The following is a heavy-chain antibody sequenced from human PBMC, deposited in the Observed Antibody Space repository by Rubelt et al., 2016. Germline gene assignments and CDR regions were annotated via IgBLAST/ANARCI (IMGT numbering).Heavy chain of an antibody. CDR3: AGLDFGGNWGQAYYMDV. J-gene: IGHJ6*03. Sequence: QVQLQESGPGLVKPSQTLSLTCTVSGGSISSGGYFWSWIRQHPGKGLEWIGYIFYTGSTYYNPSLQGRVTVSVDPSTNQFSLGLNSVTAADTAVYYCAGLDFGGNWGQAYYMDVWGKGTTVVVSS. D-gene: IGHD4-23*01. CDR1: GGSISSGGYF. V-gene: IGHV4-31*03. CDR2: IFYTGST.